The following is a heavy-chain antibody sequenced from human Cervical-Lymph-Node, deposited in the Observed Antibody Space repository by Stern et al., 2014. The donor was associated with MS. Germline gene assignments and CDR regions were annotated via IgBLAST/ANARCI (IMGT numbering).Heavy chain of an antibody. CDR2: IWYDGSNP. J-gene: IGHJ4*02. Sequence: VQLVESGGGVVQPGRSLRLSCAASGFSFSRYATPWVRPAPGKGLEWVALIWYDGSNPYYADSVTGRFTISRDNFKNTLYLQMNSLRAEDTAVYYCASAYSSSHYYFDYWGQGTLVTVSS. CDR3: ASAYSSSHYYFDY. V-gene: IGHV3-33*01. D-gene: IGHD6-13*01. CDR1: GFSFSRYA.